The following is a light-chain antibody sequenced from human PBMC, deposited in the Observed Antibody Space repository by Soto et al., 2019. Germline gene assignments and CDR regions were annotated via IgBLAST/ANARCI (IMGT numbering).Light chain of an antibody. Sequence: EVVMTQSPATLSLSPGEGATLSCRASQSVTNNLAWYQQKPGQAPRLLMYAASTRATRIPARFSGSGSGTEFTLTISSLQSEDSALYYCQQYNNWPRTLGQGTKVDIK. V-gene: IGKV3-15*01. CDR2: AAS. CDR1: QSVTNN. CDR3: QQYNNWPRT. J-gene: IGKJ1*01.